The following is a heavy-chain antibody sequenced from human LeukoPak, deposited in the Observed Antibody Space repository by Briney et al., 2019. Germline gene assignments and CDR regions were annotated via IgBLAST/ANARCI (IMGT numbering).Heavy chain of an antibody. J-gene: IGHJ4*02. D-gene: IGHD3-9*01. V-gene: IGHV1-18*01. Sequence: GASVKVSCKASGYTFTSYGISWVRQAPGQGLEWMGWISAYNGNTNYAQKLQGRVTMTTDTSTSTAYMELRSLRSDDTAVYYCARSELRYFDWLLGYWGQGTLVTVSS. CDR2: ISAYNGNT. CDR3: ARSELRYFDWLLGY. CDR1: GYTFTSYG.